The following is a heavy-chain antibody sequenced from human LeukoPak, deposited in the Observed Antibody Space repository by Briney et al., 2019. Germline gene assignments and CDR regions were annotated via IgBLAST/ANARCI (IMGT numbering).Heavy chain of an antibody. D-gene: IGHD6-13*01. CDR2: IYYSGST. J-gene: IGHJ4*02. CDR3: ARSLGPAAGTRGFDY. Sequence: SETLSLTCTVSGGSISSYYWSWIRQPPGKGLEWIGYIYYSGSTNYNPSLKSRVTISVDTSKNQFSLKLSSVTAADTAVYYCARSLGPAAGTRGFDYWAREPWSPSPQ. CDR1: GGSISSYY. V-gene: IGHV4-59*01.